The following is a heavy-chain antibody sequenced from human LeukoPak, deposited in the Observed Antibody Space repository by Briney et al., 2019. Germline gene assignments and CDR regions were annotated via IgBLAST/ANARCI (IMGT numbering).Heavy chain of an antibody. CDR3: ATRDY. CDR2: ISYDGSNK. CDR1: GFTISSYG. Sequence: QTGGSLRLSCAASGFTISSYGMPWVRQAPGKGLEWVAVISYDGSNKYYADSVKGRFTISRDNSKNTLYLQMNSLRAEDTAVYYCATRDYWGQGTLVTVSS. J-gene: IGHJ4*02. V-gene: IGHV3-30*03.